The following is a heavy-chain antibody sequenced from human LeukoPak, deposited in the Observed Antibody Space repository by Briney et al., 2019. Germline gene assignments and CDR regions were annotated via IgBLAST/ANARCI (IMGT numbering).Heavy chain of an antibody. CDR2: IYYSGST. D-gene: IGHD1-26*01. V-gene: IGHV4-39*01. CDR3: ARSLVGATLIDY. Sequence: LETLSLTCTVSGGSISSSSYYWSWIRQPPGKGLEWIGSIYYSGSTYYNPSLKSRVTISVDTSKNQFSLKLSSVTAADTAVYYCARSLVGATLIDYWGQGTLVTVSS. J-gene: IGHJ4*02. CDR1: GGSISSSSYY.